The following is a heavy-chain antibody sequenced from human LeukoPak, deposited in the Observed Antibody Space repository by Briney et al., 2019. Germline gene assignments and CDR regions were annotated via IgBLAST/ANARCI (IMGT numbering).Heavy chain of an antibody. CDR3: AKSGRTGITAADLDY. CDR2: ISGSDGST. Sequence: GGSLRLSSAASGFTINGNARNWHRQAPGKGLEWVSAISGSDGSTYYTDSVKGRFTISIDNSKNTLYLQMSSLRAEDTAVYYCAKSGRTGITAADLDYWGQGTLVTVSS. D-gene: IGHD6-13*01. V-gene: IGHV3-23*01. J-gene: IGHJ4*02. CDR1: GFTINGNA.